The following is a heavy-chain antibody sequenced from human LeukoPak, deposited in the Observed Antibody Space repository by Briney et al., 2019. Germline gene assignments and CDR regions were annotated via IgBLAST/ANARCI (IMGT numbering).Heavy chain of an antibody. CDR1: GGSISSGTYY. CDR3: AREVYNWNYDYYYYYYMDV. D-gene: IGHD1-7*01. Sequence: PSQTLSLTCTVSGGSISSGTYYWSWIRQPAGKGLEWIGRIYTDGRTNYNPSLKSRATISVDTSKNQFSLKLSSVTAADTAVYYCAREVYNWNYDYYYYYYMDVWGKGTTVTVSS. V-gene: IGHV4-61*02. CDR2: IYTDGRT. J-gene: IGHJ6*03.